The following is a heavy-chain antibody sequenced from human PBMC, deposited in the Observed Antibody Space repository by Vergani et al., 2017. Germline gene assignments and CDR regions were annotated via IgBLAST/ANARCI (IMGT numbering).Heavy chain of an antibody. CDR2: ISSSSSYI. Sequence: EVQLVESGGGLVKPGGSLRLSCVASGFTFSSYSMNWVRQAPGKGLEWVSSISSSSSYIYYADSVKGRFTISRDNAKNSLYLQMNSLRAEDTAVYYCARERLYCSSTSCYEGGFDYWGQGTLVTVSS. D-gene: IGHD2-2*01. J-gene: IGHJ4*02. CDR3: ARERLYCSSTSCYEGGFDY. CDR1: GFTFSSYS. V-gene: IGHV3-21*01.